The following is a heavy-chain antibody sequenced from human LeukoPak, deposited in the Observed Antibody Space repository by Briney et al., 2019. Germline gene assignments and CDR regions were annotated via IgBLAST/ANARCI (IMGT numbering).Heavy chain of an antibody. J-gene: IGHJ6*02. D-gene: IGHD2-15*01. Sequence: GGSLRLSCAASGFTFSSYGMHWVRQAPGKGLEWVAVISYDGSNKYYADSVKGRFTISRDNSKNTLYLQMNSLRAEDTAVYYCAKDIVVVVAASLLNYYYGMDVWGQGTTVTVSS. CDR3: AKDIVVVVAASLLNYYYGMDV. CDR2: ISYDGSNK. CDR1: GFTFSSYG. V-gene: IGHV3-30*18.